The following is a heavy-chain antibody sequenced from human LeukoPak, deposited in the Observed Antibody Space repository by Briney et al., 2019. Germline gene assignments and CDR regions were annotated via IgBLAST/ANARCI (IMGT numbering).Heavy chain of an antibody. J-gene: IGHJ4*02. CDR2: IYSGGST. D-gene: IGHD7-27*01. V-gene: IGHV3-66*01. CDR3: ARVHELGSAHY. CDR1: GFTVSSNY. Sequence: GGSLRLSCAASGFTVSSNYMSWVRQAPGKGLEWVSVIYSGGSTYYADSVKGRFTNSKDNSKSTLYLQMNSLRAEDTAVYYCARVHELGSAHYWGQGTLVTVSS.